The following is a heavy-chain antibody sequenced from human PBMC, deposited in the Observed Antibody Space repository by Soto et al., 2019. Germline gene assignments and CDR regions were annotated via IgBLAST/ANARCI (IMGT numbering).Heavy chain of an antibody. D-gene: IGHD4-4*01. CDR2: IKPSGDIT. CDR1: GLTFSRYA. CDR3: AKSLKPSVLTTYYFYS. V-gene: IGHV3-23*01. Sequence: EEQLLESGGGLVQPGGSLRLSCAASGLTFSRYAMSWVRQAPGKGLEWVSIIKPSGDITYYGDSVKGRFTSSRDNSKNTLSLQMNSLRAEDTSVYYCAKSLKPSVLTTYYFYSRRQATLVTVSS. J-gene: IGHJ4*02.